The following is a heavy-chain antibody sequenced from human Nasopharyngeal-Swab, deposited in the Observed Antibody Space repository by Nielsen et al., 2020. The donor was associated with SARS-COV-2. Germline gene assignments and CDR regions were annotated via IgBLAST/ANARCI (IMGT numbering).Heavy chain of an antibody. J-gene: IGHJ4*02. D-gene: IGHD3-10*01. CDR1: GGSISSGGYY. Sequence: SETLSLTCTVSGGSISSGGYYWSWIRQHPGKGLEWIGYIYYSGSTYYNPSLKSRVTTSVDTSKNQFSLKLGSVTAADTAVYYCARDRGRFAAFDYWGQGTLVTVSS. CDR2: IYYSGST. V-gene: IGHV4-31*03. CDR3: ARDRGRFAAFDY.